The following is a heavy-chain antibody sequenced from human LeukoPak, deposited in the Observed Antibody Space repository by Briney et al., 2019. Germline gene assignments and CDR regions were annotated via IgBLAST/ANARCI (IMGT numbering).Heavy chain of an antibody. Sequence: PGGSLRLSCAASGFSFSDYWMSWVRQAPGNGLEWVANIKQDGSEKYYVDSVKGRFIISRDNAKNSLYLQMNSLRAEDTAVYYCARSNWGSDYWGQGTLVTVSS. V-gene: IGHV3-7*01. J-gene: IGHJ4*02. D-gene: IGHD7-27*01. CDR1: GFSFSDYW. CDR2: IKQDGSEK. CDR3: ARSNWGSDY.